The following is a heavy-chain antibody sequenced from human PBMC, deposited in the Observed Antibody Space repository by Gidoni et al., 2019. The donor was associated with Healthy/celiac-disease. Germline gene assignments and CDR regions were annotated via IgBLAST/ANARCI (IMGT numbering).Heavy chain of an antibody. Sequence: EVQLVESGGGLVQPGRSLRLSCAASGFTFDDYAMHWVRQAPGKGLEWVSGISWNSGSIGYADSVKGRFTISRDNAKNSLYLQMNSLRAEDTALYYCAKEYYYDSSGYYYVPGHFDYWGQGTLVTVSS. D-gene: IGHD3-22*01. J-gene: IGHJ4*02. V-gene: IGHV3-9*01. CDR1: GFTFDDYA. CDR2: ISWNSGSI. CDR3: AKEYYYDSSGYYYVPGHFDY.